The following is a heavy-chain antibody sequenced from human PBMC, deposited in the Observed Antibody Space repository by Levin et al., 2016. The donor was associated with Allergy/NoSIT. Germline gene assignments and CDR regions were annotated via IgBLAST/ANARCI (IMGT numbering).Heavy chain of an antibody. CDR1: GYPISSGYY. D-gene: IGHD6-13*01. CDR2: IYHGGST. V-gene: IGHV4-38-2*02. Sequence: SETLSLTCAVSGYPISSGYYWGWIRQPPGKGLEWIGSIYHGGSTYYNPSLKSRVTISVDTSRNQFSLKLTSVTAADTAIYYCARDLAAAARLFDPWGQGTLVTVSS. CDR3: ARDLAAAARLFDP. J-gene: IGHJ5*02.